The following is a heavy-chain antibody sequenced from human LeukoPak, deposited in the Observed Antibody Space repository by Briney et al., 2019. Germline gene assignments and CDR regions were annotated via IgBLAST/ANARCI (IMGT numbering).Heavy chain of an antibody. V-gene: IGHV1-8*03. Sequence: GASVKVSCKASGYTFTSYDINWVRQATGQGLEWMGWMNPNSGNTGYAQKFQGRVTITRNTSISTAYMELSSLRSEDTAVYYCARGPPDCSSTSCYPYFDYWGQGTLVTVSS. CDR2: MNPNSGNT. CDR1: GYTFTSYD. J-gene: IGHJ4*02. D-gene: IGHD2-2*01. CDR3: ARGPPDCSSTSCYPYFDY.